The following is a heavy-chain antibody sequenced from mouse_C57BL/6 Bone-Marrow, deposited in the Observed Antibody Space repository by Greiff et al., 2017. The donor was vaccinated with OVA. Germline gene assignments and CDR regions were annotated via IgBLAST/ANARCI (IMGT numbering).Heavy chain of an antibody. CDR1: GFSLTSYG. CDR2: IWSGGST. V-gene: IGHV2-5*01. CDR3: AKTSSSGYGAMDY. D-gene: IGHD3-2*02. J-gene: IGHJ4*01. Sequence: QVQLQQSGPGLVQPSQCLSITCTVSGFSLTSYGVHWVRQSPGKGLEWLGVIWSGGSTDYNAAFMSRLSISKDHSQSQVYFKMHSLHADDTAIYDCAKTSSSGYGAMDYWGQGTSVTVSS.